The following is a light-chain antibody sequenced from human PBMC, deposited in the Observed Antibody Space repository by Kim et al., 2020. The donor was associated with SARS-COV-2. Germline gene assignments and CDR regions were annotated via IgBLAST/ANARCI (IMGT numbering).Light chain of an antibody. CDR3: PLSSDLPPGLT. CDR1: QSGFSS. Sequence: AREKATLSRRATQSGFSSFAWYHKKPGQAPRPLIYDASRRSAGIPARLSGIGFGTGFTLIIRTLDPEDFAVYYCPLSSDLPPGLTFGGGTTVDIK. CDR2: DAS. V-gene: IGKV3-11*01. J-gene: IGKJ4*01.